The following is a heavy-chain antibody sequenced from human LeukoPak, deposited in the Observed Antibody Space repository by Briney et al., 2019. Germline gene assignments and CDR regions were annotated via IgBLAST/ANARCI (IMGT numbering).Heavy chain of an antibody. CDR3: AREQRIRHCSEGVCTEGYYFDY. CDR1: GFAFNMFA. D-gene: IGHD2-15*01. J-gene: IGHJ4*02. V-gene: IGHV3-23*01. Sequence: GGSLRLSCAGTGFAFNMFAIDWVRQAPGKGLEWVSGLSRGGSSTNYADSGKGRFTISRDKSQNSVFLQMNSLRPEDTAVYYCAREQRIRHCSEGVCTEGYYFDYWGQGTLVTVSS. CDR2: LSRGGSST.